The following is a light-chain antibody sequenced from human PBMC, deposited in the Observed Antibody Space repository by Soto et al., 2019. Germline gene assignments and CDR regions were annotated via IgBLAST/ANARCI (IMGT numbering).Light chain of an antibody. Sequence: DIQMTQSPSSLSASVGDRVTITCRASQSISSYLNWYQQKPGKAPKLLIYAASSLQSGVPSRFSGSGSGTDFTLTISCFQPEDCETYYSQGSDSTPITFCHRTRLE. CDR2: AAS. CDR1: QSISSY. J-gene: IGKJ5*01. CDR3: QGSDSTPIT. V-gene: IGKV1-39*01.